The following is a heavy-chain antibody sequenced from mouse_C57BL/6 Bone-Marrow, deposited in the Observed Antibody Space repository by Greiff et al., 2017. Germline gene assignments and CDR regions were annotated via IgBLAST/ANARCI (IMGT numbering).Heavy chain of an antibody. J-gene: IGHJ2*01. D-gene: IGHD1-1*01. CDR1: GYTFTSYW. V-gene: IGHV1-50*01. CDR2: IDPSDSYT. CDR3: AREDGDYYGSSWGDY. Sequence: QVQLQQPGAELVKPGASVKLSCKASGYTFTSYWLQWVKQRPGQGLEWIGEIDPSDSYTNYNQKFKGKATLAVDTSSSTSYMQLSSLTSEDPAVYYCAREDGDYYGSSWGDYWGQGTTLTVSS.